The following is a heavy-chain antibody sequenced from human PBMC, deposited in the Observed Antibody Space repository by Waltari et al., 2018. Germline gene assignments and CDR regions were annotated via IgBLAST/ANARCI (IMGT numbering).Heavy chain of an antibody. D-gene: IGHD3-3*01. V-gene: IGHV4-34*01. Sequence: QVQLQQWGAGLLKPSETLSLTCSVSGASFSAYYWGWVRHVPGKGLEWIGQIRHPGNTNYNPSLQSRVAISIDTSRNQFSLRVFSVIAADTGLYFCTRGGNYDFWSHSPFVDPWGQGTQVTVSS. CDR3: TRGGNYDFWSHSPFVDP. CDR2: IRHPGNT. J-gene: IGHJ5*02. CDR1: GASFSAYY.